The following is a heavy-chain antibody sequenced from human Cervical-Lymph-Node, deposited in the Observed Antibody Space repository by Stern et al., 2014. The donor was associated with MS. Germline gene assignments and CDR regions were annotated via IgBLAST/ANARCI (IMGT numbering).Heavy chain of an antibody. CDR2: ITPVFGTT. CDR1: GDTFSRYA. D-gene: IGHD1-26*01. V-gene: IGHV1-69*06. Sequence: QVQLGQSGAEVKKPGSSVKVSCKASGDTFSRYAINWVRQVPGQGLAWMGGITPVFGTTNYAQKFQGRVTITADKSTNTAYMELMTLRSEDTAVYYCARGGGLVGYFDYWGQGTLVSVSS. J-gene: IGHJ4*02. CDR3: ARGGGLVGYFDY.